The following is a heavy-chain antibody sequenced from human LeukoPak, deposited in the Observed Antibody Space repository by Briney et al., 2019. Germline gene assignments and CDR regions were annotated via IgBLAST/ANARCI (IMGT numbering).Heavy chain of an antibody. Sequence: AGGSLRLSCAASGFPFDDYAMHWVRQAPGKGLEWVSGISWNSGSIGYADSVKGRFTISRDNAKNSLYLQMNSLRAEDTALYYCAKDIRGYSGSFDHFDYWGQGTLVTVSS. CDR1: GFPFDDYA. J-gene: IGHJ4*02. CDR3: AKDIRGYSGSFDHFDY. CDR2: ISWNSGSI. V-gene: IGHV3-9*01. D-gene: IGHD1-26*01.